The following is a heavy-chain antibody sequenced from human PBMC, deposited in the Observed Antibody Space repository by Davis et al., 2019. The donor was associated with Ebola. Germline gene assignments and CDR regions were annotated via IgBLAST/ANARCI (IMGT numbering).Heavy chain of an antibody. Sequence: ASAKVSCKASGYTFTSYGISWVRQAPGQGLEWMGWISAYNGNTNYTQKLQGRVTMTTDTSTSTAYMELRGLRSDDTAVYYCARGYCSGGGCYSMDVWGQGTTVTVSS. CDR2: ISAYNGNT. V-gene: IGHV1-18*01. CDR1: GYTFTSYG. D-gene: IGHD2-15*01. J-gene: IGHJ6*02. CDR3: ARGYCSGGGCYSMDV.